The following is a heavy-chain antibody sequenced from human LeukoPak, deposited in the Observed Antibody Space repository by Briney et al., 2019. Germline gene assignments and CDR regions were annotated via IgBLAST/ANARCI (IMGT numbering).Heavy chain of an antibody. CDR1: GDSVSSNSAA. J-gene: IGHJ4*02. D-gene: IGHD3-10*01. V-gene: IGHV6-1*01. Sequence: SQTLSLTCAISGDSVSSNSAAWNWIRQSPSRGLEWLGRTCYRSKWYNDYAVSVKSRITINPDTSKNQFSLHLNSVTPEDTAVYYCARRRVEFGAIRAYFDYWGQGTLVTVSS. CDR2: TCYRSKWYN. CDR3: ARRRVEFGAIRAYFDY.